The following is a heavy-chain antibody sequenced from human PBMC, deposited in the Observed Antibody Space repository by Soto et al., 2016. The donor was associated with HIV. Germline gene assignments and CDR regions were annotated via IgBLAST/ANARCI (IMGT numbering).Heavy chain of an antibody. CDR3: ARDKASGWGRGPYYFDY. V-gene: IGHV3-11*05. J-gene: IGHJ4*02. D-gene: IGHD6-19*01. CDR1: GFTFNDYY. CDR2: ISSSSYYT. Sequence: VQLVESGGGVVKPGGSLRLSCAASGFTFNDYYMSWIRQAPGKGLQWVSYISSSSYYTNYTDSVKGRFTISRDNAKNSVYLQMNSLRAEDTAVYYCARDKASGWGRGPYYFDYVGPGTPWSPSPQ.